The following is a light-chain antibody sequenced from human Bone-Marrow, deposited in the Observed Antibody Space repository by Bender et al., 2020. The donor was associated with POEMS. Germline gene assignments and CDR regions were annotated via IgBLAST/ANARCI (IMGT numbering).Light chain of an antibody. V-gene: IGLV2-14*01. J-gene: IGLJ2*01. CDR1: SSDVGGYDY. CDR2: DVS. CDR3: SSSTLTSIL. Sequence: QSALTQPASVSGSPGQSITISCTGTSSDVGGYDYVSWYQQHPGKAPKLMIYDVSNRPSGVSNRFSGSKSGNTASLTISGLQAEDEASYFCSSSTLTSILFGGGTKLTVL.